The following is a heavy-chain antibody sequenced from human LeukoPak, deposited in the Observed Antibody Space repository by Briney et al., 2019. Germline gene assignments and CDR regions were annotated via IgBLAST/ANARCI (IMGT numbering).Heavy chain of an antibody. CDR2: IYYSGST. CDR1: GGSISSYY. J-gene: IGHJ4*02. Sequence: SETLSLTCTVSGGSISSYYWSWIRQPPGKGLEWIGYIYYSGSTNYNPSLKSRVTISVDTSKNQFSLKLSSVTAADTAVYYCATVGRDYWGQGTLVTVSS. CDR3: ATVGRDY. V-gene: IGHV4-59*01.